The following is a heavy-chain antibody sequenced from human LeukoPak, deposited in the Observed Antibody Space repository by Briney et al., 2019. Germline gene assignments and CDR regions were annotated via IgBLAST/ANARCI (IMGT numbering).Heavy chain of an antibody. Sequence: GGSLRLSCAASGFTFSSYAMSWVRQAPGKGLEWVSAISGSGGSTYYADSVKGRFTISRDNAKNSLYLQMNSLRAEDTAVYYCVRGGLTGATSNYQYYAGLDVWGQGTTVTVSS. J-gene: IGHJ6*02. D-gene: IGHD7-27*01. CDR1: GFTFSSYA. V-gene: IGHV3-23*01. CDR2: ISGSGGST. CDR3: VRGGLTGATSNYQYYAGLDV.